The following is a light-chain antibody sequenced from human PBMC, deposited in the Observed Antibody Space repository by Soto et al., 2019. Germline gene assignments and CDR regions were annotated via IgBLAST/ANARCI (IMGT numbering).Light chain of an antibody. J-gene: IGLJ1*01. CDR3: SSYTTSSLSAYV. Sequence: QSVLTQPASVSGSPGQSITISCTGTSSDIGGYNSVSWYQQHPGKAPKLVIYAVSNRPSGVSSRFSGSKSGNTASLTMSGLQAEDEATYYCSSYTTSSLSAYVFGTGTKVTVL. CDR2: AVS. V-gene: IGLV2-14*01. CDR1: SSDIGGYNS.